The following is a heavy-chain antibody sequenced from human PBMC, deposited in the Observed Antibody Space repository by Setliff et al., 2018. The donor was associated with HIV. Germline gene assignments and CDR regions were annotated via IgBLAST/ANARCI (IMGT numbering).Heavy chain of an antibody. CDR1: GDSISGYY. CDR3: ARGLKGGGYYFDY. D-gene: IGHD1-26*01. CDR2: VYYSGST. V-gene: IGHV4-59*01. Sequence: SETLSLTCTVSGDSISGYYRSWVRQPPGKGLEWIGYVYYSGSTNYNPSLKSRVTLSFDTSKNNFSLNLNSVTATDTAVYYCARGLKGGGYYFDYWGQGMLVTVTS. J-gene: IGHJ4*01.